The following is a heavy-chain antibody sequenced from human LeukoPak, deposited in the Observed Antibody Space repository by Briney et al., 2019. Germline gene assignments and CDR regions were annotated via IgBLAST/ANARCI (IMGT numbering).Heavy chain of an antibody. D-gene: IGHD1-26*01. CDR2: ISWNSGSI. CDR1: GFTFDDYA. Sequence: PGRSLRLSCAASGFTFDDYAMHWVRQASGKGLEWVSGISWNSGSIGYADSVEGRFTISRDNAKNSLYLQMNSLRAEDMALYYCAKDSGSYSTSFDYWGQGTLVTVSS. CDR3: AKDSGSYSTSFDY. J-gene: IGHJ4*02. V-gene: IGHV3-9*03.